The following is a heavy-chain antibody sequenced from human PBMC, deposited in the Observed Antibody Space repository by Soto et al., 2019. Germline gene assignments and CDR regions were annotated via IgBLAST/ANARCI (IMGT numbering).Heavy chain of an antibody. Sequence: ASVKVSCKASGYNFTGYYLHWVRQAPGQGLEWMGWINPNSGGANYAQRFQGWVTMTRDTSINTAYMELTRLTSDDTAVYYCARDRWVPPRTFYCYSGLDVWGQGTAVTVSS. J-gene: IGHJ6*02. CDR2: INPNSGGA. CDR1: GYNFTGYY. CDR3: ARDRWVPPRTFYCYSGLDV. V-gene: IGHV1-2*04. D-gene: IGHD1-26*01.